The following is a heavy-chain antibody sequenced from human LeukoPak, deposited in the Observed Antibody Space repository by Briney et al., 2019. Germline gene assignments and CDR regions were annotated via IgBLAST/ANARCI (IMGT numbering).Heavy chain of an antibody. Sequence: GSLRLSCAASGFTFSSCEMNWVRQAPGKGLEWVSYISSSGSTIYYADSVKGRFTISRDNAKNSLYLQMNSLRAEDTAVYYCARGLGWLQSALGYWGQGTLVTVSS. CDR1: GFTFSSCE. V-gene: IGHV3-48*03. J-gene: IGHJ4*02. D-gene: IGHD5-24*01. CDR3: ARGLGWLQSALGY. CDR2: ISSSGSTI.